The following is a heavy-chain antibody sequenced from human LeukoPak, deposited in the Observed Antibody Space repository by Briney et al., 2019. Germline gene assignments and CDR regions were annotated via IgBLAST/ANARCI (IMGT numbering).Heavy chain of an antibody. CDR2: INHSGST. V-gene: IGHV4-34*01. CDR1: GDSFIGYF. D-gene: IGHD4-11*01. CDR3: ARGRHEETTFRDYYYGLDV. Sequence: PAETLSLTCAASGDSFIGYFWTWIRQPPGKGLEWIGEINHSGSTNYNPSLESRVTISIDTSKNQFSLRLTSVTAADTAVYYCARGRHEETTFRDYYYGLDVRGQGTTGTVSS. J-gene: IGHJ6*02.